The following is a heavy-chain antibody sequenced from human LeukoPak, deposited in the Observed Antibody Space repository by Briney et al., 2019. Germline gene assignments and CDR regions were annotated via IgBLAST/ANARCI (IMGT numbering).Heavy chain of an antibody. CDR1: GFTFSSYS. CDR2: ISSSSSTI. V-gene: IGHV3-48*01. Sequence: GGSLRLSCAASGFTFSSYSMNWVRQAPGKGLEWVSYISSSSSTIYYADSVKGRFTTSRDNAKNSLHLQMNSLRAEDTAVYYCARARSGLFDYWGQGTLVTVSS. J-gene: IGHJ4*02. D-gene: IGHD3-3*01. CDR3: ARARSGLFDY.